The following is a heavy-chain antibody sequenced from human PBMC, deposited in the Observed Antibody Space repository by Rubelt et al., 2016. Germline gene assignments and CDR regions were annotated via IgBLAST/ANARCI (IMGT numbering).Heavy chain of an antibody. J-gene: IGHJ3*02. CDR3: ARGAGGRYFDWYDAFDI. Sequence: QVQLVQSGAEVKKPGASVKVSCKASGYTFTSYAMHWVRQAPGQRLEWMGWINAGHGNTKYSQKFQGRFTITRDTSASTADMELSSLRSDDTAVYYCARGAGGRYFDWYDAFDIWGQGTMVTVSS. CDR1: GYTFTSYA. D-gene: IGHD3-9*01. CDR2: INAGHGNT. V-gene: IGHV1-3*01.